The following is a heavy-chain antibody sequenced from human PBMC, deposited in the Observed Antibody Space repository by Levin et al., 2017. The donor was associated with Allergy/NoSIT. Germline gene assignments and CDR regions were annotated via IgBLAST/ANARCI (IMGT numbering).Heavy chain of an antibody. CDR3: AKDPNGDYVGAFDS. CDR2: ITGSGAVT. V-gene: IGHV3-23*01. Sequence: GESLKISCAGSGLTFSKYAMTWVRQAPGKGLEWVSAITGSGAVTLYADSVKGRFTISRDNSKNTLYLQMNSLRAEDTALDYCAKDPNGDYVGAFDSWGQGTMVTVSS. CDR1: GLTFSKYA. J-gene: IGHJ3*01. D-gene: IGHD4-17*01.